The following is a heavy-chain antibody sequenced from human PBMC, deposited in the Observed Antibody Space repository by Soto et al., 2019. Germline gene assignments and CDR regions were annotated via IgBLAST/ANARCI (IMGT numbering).Heavy chain of an antibody. V-gene: IGHV4-31*03. CDR3: AGSSARAQFDF. D-gene: IGHD6-25*01. Sequence: QVQLQESGPGLVKPSQTLSLSCTVSGGSVTSGCDYWSWIRQFPGKGLEWIGYIYHTGSAFYNPSHKSRATIFLDTSKSQFSLKLTSVTAADTDMYYCAGSSARAQFDFWGQGTLVTVSS. CDR2: IYHTGSA. CDR1: GGSVTSGCDY. J-gene: IGHJ4*02.